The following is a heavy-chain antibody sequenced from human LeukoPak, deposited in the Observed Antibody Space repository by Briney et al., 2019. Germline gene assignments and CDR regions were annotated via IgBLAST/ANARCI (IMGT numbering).Heavy chain of an antibody. J-gene: IGHJ6*03. CDR1: GGSISSGSYY. Sequence: SETLSLTCTVSGGSISSGSYYWSWLRQPAGKGLEWIGRIYTSGSTNYNPSLKSRVTISVDTSKNQFSLKLSSVTAADTAVYYCARESGRSLYYYYYMDVWGKGTTVTISS. CDR2: IYTSGST. V-gene: IGHV4-61*02. D-gene: IGHD1-26*01. CDR3: ARESGRSLYYYYYMDV.